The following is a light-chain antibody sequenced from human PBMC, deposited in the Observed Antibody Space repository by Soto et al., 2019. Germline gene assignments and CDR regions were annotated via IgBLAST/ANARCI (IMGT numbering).Light chain of an antibody. V-gene: IGLV2-14*01. CDR1: SSDVGGYNY. Sequence: ALPQPASVSVSPGQSITIPCTGTSSDVGGYNYVSWYQQHPGKAPKLMIYDVSNRPSGVSNRFSGSKSGNTASLTISGLQAEDEADYYCSSYTSSSTLYVFGTGTKVTVL. CDR3: SSYTSSSTLYV. J-gene: IGLJ1*01. CDR2: DVS.